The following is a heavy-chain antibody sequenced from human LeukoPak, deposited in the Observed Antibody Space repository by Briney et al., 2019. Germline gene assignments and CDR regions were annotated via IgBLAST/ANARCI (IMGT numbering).Heavy chain of an antibody. D-gene: IGHD2-8*01. Sequence: GASVKVSCKASGYSFSSYEINWVRQAPGQGLEWMGWMNPGSGSTGHLEKFGGRLTMSRNTAINTAYMGLSSLRSDDTAIYYCARGRKWEFGDWTNIWFDPWGQGTLVTVSS. CDR1: GYSFSSYE. CDR3: ARGRKWEFGDWTNIWFDP. V-gene: IGHV1-8*02. CDR2: MNPGSGST. J-gene: IGHJ5*02.